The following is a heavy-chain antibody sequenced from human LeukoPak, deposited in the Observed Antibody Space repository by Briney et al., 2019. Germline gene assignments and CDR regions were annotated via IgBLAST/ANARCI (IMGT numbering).Heavy chain of an antibody. CDR3: ARGEEDIVVVPAAAPDY. CDR2: ISSSSSYI. Sequence: GGSLRLSCAASGFTFSSYSMNWVRQAPGKGLEWVSSISSSSSYIYYADSVKGRFTISRDNAKNSLYLQMNSLRAEDTAVYYCARGEEDIVVVPAAAPDYWGQGTLVTVSS. J-gene: IGHJ4*02. CDR1: GFTFSSYS. D-gene: IGHD2-2*01. V-gene: IGHV3-21*01.